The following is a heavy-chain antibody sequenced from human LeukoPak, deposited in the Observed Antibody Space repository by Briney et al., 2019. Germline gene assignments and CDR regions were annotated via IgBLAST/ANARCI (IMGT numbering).Heavy chain of an antibody. D-gene: IGHD5-24*01. V-gene: IGHV3-49*04. J-gene: IGHJ4*02. Sequence: GGSLRLSCAASGFIFRSHGMNWVRQAPGKGLEWVGFIRSKAYGGATEYAASVKGRFTISRDDSKSIAYLQMNSLKTEDTAVYYCTRGGMAPDYWGQGTLVTVSS. CDR2: IRSKAYGGAT. CDR1: GFIFRSHG. CDR3: TRGGMAPDY.